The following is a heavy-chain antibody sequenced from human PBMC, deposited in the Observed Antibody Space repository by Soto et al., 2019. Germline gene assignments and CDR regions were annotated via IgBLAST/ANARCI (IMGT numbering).Heavy chain of an antibody. CDR1: GFTFSSYG. CDR2: IWYDGSNK. Sequence: GGSLRLSCAASGFTFSSYGMHWVRQAPGKGLEWVAVIWYDGSNKYYADSVKGRFTISRDNSKNTLYLQMNSLRAEDTAVYYCARGALLWFGEFNFDYWGQGTLVTVSS. D-gene: IGHD3-10*01. J-gene: IGHJ4*02. V-gene: IGHV3-33*01. CDR3: ARGALLWFGEFNFDY.